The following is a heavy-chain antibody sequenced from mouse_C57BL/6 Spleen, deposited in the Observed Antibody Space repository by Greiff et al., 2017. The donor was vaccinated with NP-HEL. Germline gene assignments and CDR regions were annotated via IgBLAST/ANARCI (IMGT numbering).Heavy chain of an antibody. CDR2: ISSGSSTI. CDR1: GFTFSDYG. V-gene: IGHV5-17*01. CDR3: ASRGAFDY. D-gene: IGHD3-1*01. J-gene: IGHJ2*01. Sequence: EVKLVESGGGLVKPGGSLKLSCAASGFTFSDYGMHWVRQAPEKGLEWVAYISSGSSTIYYADTVKGRFTLSRDNAKNTLFLQMTSLRSEDTAMYDCASRGAFDYWGQGTTLTVSS.